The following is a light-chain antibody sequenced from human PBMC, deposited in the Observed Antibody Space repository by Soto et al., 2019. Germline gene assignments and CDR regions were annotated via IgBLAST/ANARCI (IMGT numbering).Light chain of an antibody. CDR3: QKYNSAPHT. CDR2: AAS. J-gene: IGKJ2*01. Sequence: DIQMTQSPSSLSASVGDRVTITCRASQGISNYLAWYQQKPGKVPKLLLYAASTLQSGVPSRFSGSGSGIDFTLTISSLQPDDVATYYCQKYNSAPHTFGQGTKLESK. V-gene: IGKV1-27*01. CDR1: QGISNY.